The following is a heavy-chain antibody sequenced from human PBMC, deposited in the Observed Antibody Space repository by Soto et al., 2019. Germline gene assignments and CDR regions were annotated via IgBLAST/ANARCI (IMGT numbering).Heavy chain of an antibody. CDR2: INHSEST. D-gene: IGHD6-6*01. Sequence: SQTLSLTCAVYGGSFSGYYWSWIRQPPGKGLEWIGEINHSESTNYNPSLKSRVTISVDTSKNQFSLKLSSVTAADTAVYYCARRNSSSSYYYYYMDVGGKGTTVNVS. CDR1: GGSFSGYY. CDR3: ARRNSSSSYYYYYMDV. V-gene: IGHV4-34*01. J-gene: IGHJ6*03.